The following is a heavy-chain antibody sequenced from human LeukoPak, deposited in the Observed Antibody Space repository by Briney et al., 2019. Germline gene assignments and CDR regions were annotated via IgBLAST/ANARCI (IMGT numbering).Heavy chain of an antibody. J-gene: IGHJ4*02. CDR3: VREGFDY. CDR2: MNANSGNT. Sequence: GASVKVSCKSSGYTFANYDIHWVRQAAGQGLEWMAYMNANSGNTGSAQKFQGRVTMTMDTSIRTAYMELSSLRSEDTAVYYCVREGFDYWGQGTLVTVSS. V-gene: IGHV1-8*01. CDR1: GYTFANYD.